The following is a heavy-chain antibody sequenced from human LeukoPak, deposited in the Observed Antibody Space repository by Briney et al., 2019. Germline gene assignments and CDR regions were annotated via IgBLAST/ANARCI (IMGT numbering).Heavy chain of an antibody. CDR3: ARDSPYCSSTSCYNYGMDV. D-gene: IGHD2-2*02. J-gene: IGHJ6*02. CDR2: IIPIFGTA. Sequence: SVKVSCKASGGTFISYAISWVRQAPGQGLEWMGGIIPIFGTANYAQKFQGRVTITADESTGTAYMELSSLRSEDTAVYYCARDSPYCSSTSCYNYGMDVWGQGTTVTVSS. CDR1: GGTFISYA. V-gene: IGHV1-69*13.